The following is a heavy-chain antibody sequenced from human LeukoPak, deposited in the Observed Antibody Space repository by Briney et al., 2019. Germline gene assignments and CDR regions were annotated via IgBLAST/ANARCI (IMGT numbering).Heavy chain of an antibody. J-gene: IGHJ5*02. CDR2: INPSGGST. D-gene: IGHD4-17*01. V-gene: IGHV1-46*01. CDR3: ARDPDYGDYERLMGFDP. Sequence: ASVKVSCKTSGYIFTGYYIHWVRQAPGQGLEWMGIINPSGGSTSYAQTFQGRVTMTRDMSTSTVYMELSSLRSEDTAVYYCARDPDYGDYERLMGFDPWGQGTLVTVSS. CDR1: GYIFTGYY.